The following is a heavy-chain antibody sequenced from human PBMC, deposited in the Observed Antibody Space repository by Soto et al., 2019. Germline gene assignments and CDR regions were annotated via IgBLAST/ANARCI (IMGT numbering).Heavy chain of an antibody. J-gene: IGHJ4*02. CDR2: ISAYNGNT. CDR1: GYSFATSG. D-gene: IGHD3-22*01. Sequence: QVKLVQSGTEVKQPGASMKVSCKASGYSFATSGISWVRQAPGQGLERMGWISAYNGNTNYDQKLQDRVTMTTDTSTSTAYLELRNLRSADTAVYYCARAGQYYDSSGYANWGQGTLVTVSS. V-gene: IGHV1-18*01. CDR3: ARAGQYYDSSGYAN.